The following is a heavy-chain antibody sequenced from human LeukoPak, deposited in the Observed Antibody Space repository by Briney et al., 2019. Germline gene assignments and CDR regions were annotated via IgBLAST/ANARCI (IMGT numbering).Heavy chain of an antibody. D-gene: IGHD5-18*01. Sequence: SETLSLTCTVSGGSISNHYWNWIRQPPGKALEWIGYIYYSGSTNYNPSLKSRGTISINTSKNQCSLKVNSVTAADTAVYYCARGSTGAMVDYWGQGTLVAVS. J-gene: IGHJ4*02. CDR2: IYYSGST. V-gene: IGHV4-59*11. CDR1: GGSISNHY. CDR3: ARGSTGAMVDY.